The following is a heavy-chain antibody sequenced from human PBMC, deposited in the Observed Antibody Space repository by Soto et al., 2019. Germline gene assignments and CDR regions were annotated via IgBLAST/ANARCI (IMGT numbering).Heavy chain of an antibody. J-gene: IGHJ4*01. V-gene: IGHV3-23*01. CDR1: GFTFSNYT. Sequence: PGGSLRLSCAASGFTFSNYTMTWVRQAPGKGLEWVAAISGGGGGTYYADPVKGRFTISRDNSKNTLHLQMNNLRAEDTAVYYFAKDQGSSWYELGHWGQGTLVNVSS. CDR3: AKDQGSSWYELGH. D-gene: IGHD6-13*01. CDR2: ISGGGGGT.